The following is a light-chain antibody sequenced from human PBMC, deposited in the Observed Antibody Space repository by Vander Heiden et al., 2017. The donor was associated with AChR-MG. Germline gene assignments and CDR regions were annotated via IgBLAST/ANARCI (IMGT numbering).Light chain of an antibody. CDR1: SGSVSTNYY. CDR3: MLYMNSGPF. CDR2: STN. V-gene: IGLV8-61*01. J-gene: IGLJ2*01. Sequence: QTVVTQEPSFSVSPGGTVTLTCGLSSGSVSTNYYPSWYQQTPGQAPRTLIYSTNTRSSGVPDRFSGSILGNKAALTITGAQANDDSDYYCMLYMNSGPFFGGGTKLTVL.